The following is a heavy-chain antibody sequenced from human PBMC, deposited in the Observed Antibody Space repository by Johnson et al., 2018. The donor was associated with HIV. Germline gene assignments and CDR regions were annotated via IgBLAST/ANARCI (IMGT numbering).Heavy chain of an antibody. CDR3: ARDPAHCGGDCFLSDAFDI. CDR1: GFTFSDYY. J-gene: IGHJ3*02. Sequence: QVQLVESGGGLVKPGGSLRLSCAASGFTFSDYYMSWIRQAPGKGLEWVSYISSSGSTIYYADSVKGRFTISRDNAKNSLYLQLNSLRAEDTAVYFCARDPAHCGGDCFLSDAFDIWGQGTMVTVSS. D-gene: IGHD2-21*02. CDR2: ISSSGSTI. V-gene: IGHV3-11*04.